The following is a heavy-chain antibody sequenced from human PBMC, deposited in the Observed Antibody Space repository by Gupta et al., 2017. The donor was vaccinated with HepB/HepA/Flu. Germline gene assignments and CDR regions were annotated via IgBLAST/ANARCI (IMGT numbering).Heavy chain of an antibody. V-gene: IGHV3-74*01. J-gene: IGHJ4*02. Sequence: QVVESGGGLVQPGGSLRLSCVASGFTFSRYWIHWVRQAPGKGLEWVSRIDGYATTTNYADSVKGRFTVSRDNAKNTVYLQTNSLRAEDTAFYYCIRDLREFDFWGQGTLGTVAS. D-gene: IGHD4-17*01. CDR1: GFTFSRYW. CDR2: IDGYATTT. CDR3: IRDLREFDF.